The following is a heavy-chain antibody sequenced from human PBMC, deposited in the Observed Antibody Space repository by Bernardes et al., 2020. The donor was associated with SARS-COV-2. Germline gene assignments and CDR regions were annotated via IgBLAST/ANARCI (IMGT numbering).Heavy chain of an antibody. CDR1: GYTFTSYY. CDR3: ARDPIPYSSGWYYFDL. CDR2: INPNAGST. V-gene: IGHV1-46*01. Sequence: ASVKVSCKASGYTFTSYYLHWVRQAPGEGLEWMGIINPNAGSTSFAQKFQGRVTMTRDTSTSTVYLELRSLRSEDTAVYYCARDPIPYSSGWYYFDLWGRGTLVTVSS. J-gene: IGHJ2*01. D-gene: IGHD6-19*01.